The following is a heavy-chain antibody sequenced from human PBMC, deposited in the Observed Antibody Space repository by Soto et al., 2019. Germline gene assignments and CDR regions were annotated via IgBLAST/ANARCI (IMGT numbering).Heavy chain of an antibody. V-gene: IGHV4-34*01. D-gene: IGHD6-13*01. Sequence: SETLSLTCAVYGGSFSGYYWSWIRQPPGKGLEWIGEINHSGGTSYNPSLKSRVTISPDTSKNQFSLKLTSVTAADTAVYYCARRGAGTFVFDYWGQGTLVPVSS. CDR1: GGSFSGYY. CDR3: ARRGAGTFVFDY. CDR2: INHSGGT. J-gene: IGHJ4*02.